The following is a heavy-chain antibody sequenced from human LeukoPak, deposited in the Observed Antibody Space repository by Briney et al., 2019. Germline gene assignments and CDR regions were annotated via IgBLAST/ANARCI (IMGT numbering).Heavy chain of an antibody. J-gene: IGHJ6*03. CDR2: IYTSGST. Sequence: SETLSLTCTVSGGSISSYYWSWIRQPAGKGLEWIGRIYTSGSTNYNPSLKSRVTMSVDTSKNQFSLKLSSVTAADTAVYYCARVIRTYYYDSSGYSYYYYMDVWGKGTTVTVSS. CDR1: GGSISSYY. CDR3: ARVIRTYYYDSSGYSYYYYMDV. D-gene: IGHD3-22*01. V-gene: IGHV4-4*07.